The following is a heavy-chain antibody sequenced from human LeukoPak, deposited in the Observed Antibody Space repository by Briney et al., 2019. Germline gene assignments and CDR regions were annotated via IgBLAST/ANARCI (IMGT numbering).Heavy chain of an antibody. V-gene: IGHV3-23*01. CDR1: GFTFSSYV. Sequence: QTGGSLRLSCAVSGFTFSSYVMSWVRQAPGKGLEWVSAISGSGGSTYYADSVKGRFTISRDNSKNTLYLQMNSLRAEDTAIYYCAKEYTGTFSPFPSYFDNWGQGTLVTVSS. D-gene: IGHD1-26*01. J-gene: IGHJ4*02. CDR3: AKEYTGTFSPFPSYFDN. CDR2: ISGSGGST.